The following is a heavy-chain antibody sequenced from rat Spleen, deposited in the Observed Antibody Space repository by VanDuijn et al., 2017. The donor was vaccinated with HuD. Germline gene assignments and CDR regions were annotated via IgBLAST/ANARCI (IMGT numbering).Heavy chain of an antibody. V-gene: IGHV5-31*01. CDR2: INKIGGST. D-gene: IGHD4-3*01. J-gene: IGHJ1*01. CDR3: ARHNSGYGYFDF. Sequence: EVHLVESGGGLIQPGRSLKLSCVASGFTFNNYWMTWIRQAPGKGLEWVASINKIGGSTYYPDSVKGRFTIYRDNAKSTLQMNSLRSEDTATYYCARHNSGYGYFDFWGPGTMVTVSS. CDR1: GFTFNNYW.